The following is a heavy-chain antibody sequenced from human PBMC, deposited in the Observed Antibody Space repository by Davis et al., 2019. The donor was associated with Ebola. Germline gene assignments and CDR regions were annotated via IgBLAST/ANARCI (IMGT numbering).Heavy chain of an antibody. CDR3: ARGYWNYRWYFDY. V-gene: IGHV3-11*01. J-gene: IGHJ4*02. Sequence: GESLKISCAASGFSSNDYYMSWIRQAPGKGLEWVSYISSGGSAKYVADSMQGRFTISTDNAENSLYLQMNNLRVEDTAGYYCARGYWNYRWYFDYWGQGTLVTVSA. D-gene: IGHD1-7*01. CDR2: ISSGGSAK. CDR1: GFSSNDYY.